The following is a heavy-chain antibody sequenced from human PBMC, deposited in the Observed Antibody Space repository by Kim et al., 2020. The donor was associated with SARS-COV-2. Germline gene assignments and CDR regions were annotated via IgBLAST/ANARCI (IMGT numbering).Heavy chain of an antibody. V-gene: IGHV3-15*01. D-gene: IGHD3-22*01. CDR1: GFTFSNAW. CDR2: IKSKTDGGTT. Sequence: GGSLRLSCAASGFTFSNAWMSWVRQAPGKGLEWVGRIKSKTDGGTTDYAAPVKGRFTISRDDSKNTLYLQMNSLKTEDTAVYYCTTDRAFEYYYDSSGYDAFDIWGQGTMVTVSS. CDR3: TTDRAFEYYYDSSGYDAFDI. J-gene: IGHJ3*02.